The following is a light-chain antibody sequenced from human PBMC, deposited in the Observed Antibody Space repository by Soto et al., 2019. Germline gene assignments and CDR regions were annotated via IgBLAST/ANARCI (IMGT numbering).Light chain of an antibody. J-gene: IGKJ1*01. Sequence: EIVMTQSPATLSVSPGERATLSCRASQSVSSNLASYHQKPGQAPRLLIYGASTSATAFPPRFSGSGSGTEFTLTISSLQSEDFAVYYCQQYNSWPWTFGQGTKVDI. V-gene: IGKV3-15*01. CDR2: GAS. CDR1: QSVSSN. CDR3: QQYNSWPWT.